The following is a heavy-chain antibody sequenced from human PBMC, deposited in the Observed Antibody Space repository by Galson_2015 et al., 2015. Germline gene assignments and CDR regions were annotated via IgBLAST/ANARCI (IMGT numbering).Heavy chain of an antibody. D-gene: IGHD6-6*01. CDR2: IIPILGIA. Sequence: SVKVSCKASGGTFSSYTISWVRQAPGQGLEWMGRIIPILGIANYAQKFQGRVTITADKSTSTAYMELSSLRSEDTAVYYCARDKRSGSSSPGWFYPWGQGTLVTVSS. J-gene: IGHJ5*02. CDR1: GGTFSSYT. CDR3: ARDKRSGSSSPGWFYP. V-gene: IGHV1-69*04.